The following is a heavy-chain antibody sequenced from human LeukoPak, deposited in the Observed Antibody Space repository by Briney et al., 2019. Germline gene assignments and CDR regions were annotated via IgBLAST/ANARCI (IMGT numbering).Heavy chain of an antibody. CDR1: GFTFSTYA. V-gene: IGHV3-23*01. CDR2: ISGSGGYT. J-gene: IGHJ5*01. D-gene: IGHD6-13*01. Sequence: GGSLRLSCATSGFTFSTYAMNWVRQAPGKGLEWVSAISGSGGYTYYADSVKGRFTISRDNSKNTLYLQMNSLRAEDTAVYYCAGAHSSSWSVFWGQGTLVTVSS. CDR3: AGAHSSSWSVF.